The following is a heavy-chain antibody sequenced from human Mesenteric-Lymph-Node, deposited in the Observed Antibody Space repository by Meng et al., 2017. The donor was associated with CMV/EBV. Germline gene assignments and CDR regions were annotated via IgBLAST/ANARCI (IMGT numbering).Heavy chain of an antibody. CDR2: IYPGDSDT. Sequence: KVSCKGSGYSFTSYWIGWVRQMPGKGLEWMGIIYPGDSDTRYSPSFQGQVTISADKSISTAYLQWSSLKASDTAMYYCARLFSLFGRGNVAFDIWGQGTMVTVSS. D-gene: IGHD3-10*02. J-gene: IGHJ3*02. CDR3: ARLFSLFGRGNVAFDI. CDR1: GYSFTSYW. V-gene: IGHV5-51*01.